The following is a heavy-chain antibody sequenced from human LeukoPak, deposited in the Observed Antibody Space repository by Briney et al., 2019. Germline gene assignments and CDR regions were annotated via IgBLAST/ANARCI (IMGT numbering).Heavy chain of an antibody. CDR3: ARRAGAYSHPYDY. V-gene: IGHV3-30*03. D-gene: IGHD4/OR15-4a*01. CDR2: ISYDGSNK. CDR1: GFTFSSYG. J-gene: IGHJ4*02. Sequence: GGSLRLSCAASGFTFSSYGMHWVRQAPGKGLEWVAVISYDGSNKYYADSVKGRFTISRDNSKNTPYLQMNSLRAEDTAVYYCARRAGAYSHPYDYWGQGTLVTVSS.